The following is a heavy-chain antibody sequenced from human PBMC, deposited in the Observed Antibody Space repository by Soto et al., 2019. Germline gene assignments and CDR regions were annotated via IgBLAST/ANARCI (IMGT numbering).Heavy chain of an antibody. J-gene: IGHJ4*02. D-gene: IGHD6-13*01. Sequence: QVQLQQWGAGLLKPSETLSLTCAVYGGSFSGYYWSWIRQPPGKGREWIGEIKHRGSTNYNPSLKRQVTISVDTSKNQFSLKLSSVTAADTAVYYCARLYGSRGPFDYWGQGTLVTVSS. V-gene: IGHV4-34*01. CDR3: ARLYGSRGPFDY. CDR1: GGSFSGYY. CDR2: IKHRGST.